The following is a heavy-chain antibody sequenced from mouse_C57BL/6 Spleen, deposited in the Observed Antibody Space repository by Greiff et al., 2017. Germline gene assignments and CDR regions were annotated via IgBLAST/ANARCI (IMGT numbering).Heavy chain of an antibody. V-gene: IGHV1-64*01. CDR3: ASGYDGSRKYFDV. D-gene: IGHD1-1*01. Sequence: QVQLQQPGADLVKPGASVKLSCKASGYTFTSYWMHWVKQRPGQGLEWIGMIHPNSGSTNYNEKFKSKATVTVDKSSSTAYMQLSSLTSEDYAVSYCASGYDGSRKYFDVWGTGTTVTVSS. CDR2: IHPNSGST. CDR1: GYTFTSYW. J-gene: IGHJ1*03.